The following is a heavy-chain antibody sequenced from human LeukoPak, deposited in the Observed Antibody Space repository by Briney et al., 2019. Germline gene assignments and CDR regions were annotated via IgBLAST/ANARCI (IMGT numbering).Heavy chain of an antibody. CDR3: ASGATTRLDY. J-gene: IGHJ4*02. CDR2: IWYDGSNT. V-gene: IGHV3-33*01. D-gene: IGHD1-26*01. Sequence: GGSLRLSCTASGFSFSSYGMHWVRQAPGKGLEWVASIWYDGSNTNYVDSVKGRFTISRDNSKNTLYLQMNSLRVEDTAVYFCASGATTRLDYWGQGTLVTVSS. CDR1: GFSFSSYG.